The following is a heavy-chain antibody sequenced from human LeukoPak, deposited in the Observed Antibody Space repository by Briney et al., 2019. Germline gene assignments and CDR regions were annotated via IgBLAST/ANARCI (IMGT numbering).Heavy chain of an antibody. D-gene: IGHD2-15*01. CDR3: ARNDRGSYSTNAIEY. V-gene: IGHV3-33*08. Sequence: GGSLRLSCAASGFTFSSYGMNWVRQAPGKGLEWVAVIWYDGSSQYYADTVKGRFTISRDNSNHTLFLQMNSLRGEDAAVYYCARNDRGSYSTNAIEYWGKGALVTVSS. J-gene: IGHJ4*02. CDR1: GFTFSSYG. CDR2: IWYDGSSQ.